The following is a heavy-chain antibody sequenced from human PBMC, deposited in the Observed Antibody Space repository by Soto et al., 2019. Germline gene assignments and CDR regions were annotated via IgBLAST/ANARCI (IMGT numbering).Heavy chain of an antibody. Sequence: QVQLVQSGADVKKPGASVRVSCKASGYTFTDYGITWVRQAPGQGLEWMGWISAKNGDTNLAQKFRGRFTLTTDTSTGTAYMDLRSLTPDDTAVYYCARDPPETPSDYWGQGTLVTVSS. CDR2: ISAKNGDT. CDR3: ARDPPETPSDY. V-gene: IGHV1-18*01. J-gene: IGHJ4*02. CDR1: GYTFTDYG.